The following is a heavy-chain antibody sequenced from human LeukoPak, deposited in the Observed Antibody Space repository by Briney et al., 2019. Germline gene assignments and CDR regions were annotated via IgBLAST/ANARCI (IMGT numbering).Heavy chain of an antibody. D-gene: IGHD3-10*01. J-gene: IGHJ4*02. Sequence: PGGSLRLSCAASGFTFSSYAMSWVRQAPGKGLEWVSAISGSGGSTYYADSVKGRFTISRDDSKNTLYLQMNSLRAEDTAVYYCARGRRYSGQLDYWGQGTLVTVSS. CDR1: GFTFSSYA. CDR2: ISGSGGST. V-gene: IGHV3-23*01. CDR3: ARGRRYSGQLDY.